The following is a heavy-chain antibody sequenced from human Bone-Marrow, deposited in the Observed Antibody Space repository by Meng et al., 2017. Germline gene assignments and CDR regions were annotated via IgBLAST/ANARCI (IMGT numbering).Heavy chain of an antibody. D-gene: IGHD2-15*01. V-gene: IGHV3-21*01. Sequence: GGSLRFSCAASGFTFSSYSMNWVRQAPGKGLEWVSSISSSSSYIYYADSVKGRFTISRDNAKNSLYLQMNSLRAEDTAVYYCARAFWGDDIVVGTYWGQGTLVTVSS. CDR1: GFTFSSYS. J-gene: IGHJ4*02. CDR2: ISSSSSYI. CDR3: ARAFWGDDIVVGTY.